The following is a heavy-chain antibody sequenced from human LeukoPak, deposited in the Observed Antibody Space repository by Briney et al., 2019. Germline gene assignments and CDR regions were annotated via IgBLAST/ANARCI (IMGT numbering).Heavy chain of an antibody. D-gene: IGHD2-2*01. CDR3: ARLMGYCSSTSCYHGFDP. J-gene: IGHJ5*02. Sequence: PSETLSLTCTVSGGSISSYYWSWIRQPPGKGLEWIGYIYTSGSTNYNPSLKSRVTISVDTSKNQFSLKLSSVTAADTAVYYCARLMGYCSSTSCYHGFDPWGQGTLVTVSS. V-gene: IGHV4-4*09. CDR1: GGSISSYY. CDR2: IYTSGST.